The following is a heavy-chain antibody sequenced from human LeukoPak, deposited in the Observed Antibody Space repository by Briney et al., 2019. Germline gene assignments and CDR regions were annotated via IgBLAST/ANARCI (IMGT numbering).Heavy chain of an antibody. J-gene: IGHJ5*02. Sequence: KPSETLSLTCTVSGGSISSYYWSWIRQPPGKGLEWIGYIYYSGSTNYNPSLKSRVTISVDTSKNQFSLKLSSVTAADTAVYYCARGDYGGMNWFDPWGQGTLVTVSS. CDR1: GGSISSYY. CDR3: ARGDYGGMNWFDP. V-gene: IGHV4-59*01. CDR2: IYYSGST. D-gene: IGHD4-23*01.